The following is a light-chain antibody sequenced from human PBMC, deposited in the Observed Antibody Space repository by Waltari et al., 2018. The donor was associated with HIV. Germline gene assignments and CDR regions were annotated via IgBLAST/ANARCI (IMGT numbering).Light chain of an antibody. CDR3: SSYTSSHTQV. CDR1: SSDVGAYNY. J-gene: IGLJ1*01. V-gene: IGLV2-14*03. CDR2: DVN. Sequence: QSALTQPASVSGSPGQPITISCTGTSSDVGAYNYASLYQQHPGKAPKFIFYDVNRRPSGFSILFSGSKSGNTASLTISGLQAEDEADYYCSSYTSSHTQVFGSGTKVTVL.